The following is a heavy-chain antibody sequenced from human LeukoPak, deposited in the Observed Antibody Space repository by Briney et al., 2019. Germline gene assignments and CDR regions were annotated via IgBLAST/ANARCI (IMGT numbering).Heavy chain of an antibody. CDR2: INTNTGNP. D-gene: IGHD6-13*01. V-gene: IGHV7-4-1*02. J-gene: IGHJ4*02. CDR1: GYTFTTYG. CDR3: ARTRIAAAGSIMY. Sequence: ASVKVSCKASGYTFTTYGISWVRQAPGQGLEWVGWINTNTGNPTYAQGFTGRFVFSLDTSVSTAYLQISSLKAEDTAVYYCARTRIAAAGSIMYWGQGTLVTVSS.